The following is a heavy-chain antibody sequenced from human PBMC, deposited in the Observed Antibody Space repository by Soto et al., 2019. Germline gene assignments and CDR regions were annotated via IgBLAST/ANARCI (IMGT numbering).Heavy chain of an antibody. CDR2: ISSSSSYI. CDR3: ARDRSSSRSWFDP. J-gene: IGHJ5*02. D-gene: IGHD6-13*01. CDR1: GFTFSSYW. Sequence: PGGSLRLSCAASGFTFSSYWMSWVRQAPGKGLEWVSSISSSSSYIYYADSVKGRFTISRDNAKNSLYLQMNSLRAEDTAVYYCARDRSSSRSWFDPWGQGTLVTVSS. V-gene: IGHV3-21*01.